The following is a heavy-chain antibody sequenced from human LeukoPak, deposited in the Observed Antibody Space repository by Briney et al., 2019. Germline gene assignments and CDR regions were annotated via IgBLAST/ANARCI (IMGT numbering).Heavy chain of an antibody. CDR1: GFTFSSYS. Sequence: GGSLRLSCAASGFTFSSYSMNWVRQAPGKGLEWVSYISSSSSTIYYADSVKGRFTFSRDNAKNSLYLQMNSLRAEDTAVYYCARDQKRSSPTGNYYYMDVWGKGTTVTVSS. D-gene: IGHD1-14*01. V-gene: IGHV3-48*01. J-gene: IGHJ6*03. CDR2: ISSSSSTI. CDR3: ARDQKRSSPTGNYYYMDV.